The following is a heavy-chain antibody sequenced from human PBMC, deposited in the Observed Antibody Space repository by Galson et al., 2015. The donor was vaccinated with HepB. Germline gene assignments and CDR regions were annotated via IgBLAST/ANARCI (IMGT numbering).Heavy chain of an antibody. D-gene: IGHD6-13*01. CDR3: AKETVGSSWPFDY. CDR2: ISGSGGST. V-gene: IGHV3-23*01. CDR1: GFTFSSYA. Sequence: SLRLSCAASGFTFSSYAMSWVRQAPGKGLEWVSPISGSGGSTYYADSVKGRFTISRDNSKNTLYLQMNSLRAEDTAVYYCAKETVGSSWPFDYWGQGTLVTVSS. J-gene: IGHJ4*02.